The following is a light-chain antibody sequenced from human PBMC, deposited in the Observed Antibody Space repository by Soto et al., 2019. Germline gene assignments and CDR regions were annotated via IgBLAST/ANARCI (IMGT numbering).Light chain of an antibody. CDR1: QGISRY. CDR2: AAS. CDR3: QQTHSLPLS. Sequence: IQLTQSPSSLSASVGDSVTITCRASQGISRYLSWYQQKPGRAPKLLISAASTLQSGVPARFSGSGSGTDFTLSITSLQPEDFATYYCQQTHSLPLSFGPGTKVDIK. J-gene: IGKJ3*01. V-gene: IGKV1-9*01.